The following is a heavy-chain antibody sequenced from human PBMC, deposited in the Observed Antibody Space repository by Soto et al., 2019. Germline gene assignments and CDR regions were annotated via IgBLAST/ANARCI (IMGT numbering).Heavy chain of an antibody. CDR1: GFTFSSYA. CDR2: ISGSGGST. D-gene: IGHD6-19*01. J-gene: IGHJ3*02. CDR3: AKADGYSSGYDAFDI. Sequence: EVQLLESGGGLVQPGGSLRLSCAASGFTFSSYAMSWVRQAPGKGLEWVSAISGSGGSTYYADSVKGRFTISRDNSKNTLYLQMNILRSEDTAVYYCAKADGYSSGYDAFDIWGQGTMVTVSS. V-gene: IGHV3-23*01.